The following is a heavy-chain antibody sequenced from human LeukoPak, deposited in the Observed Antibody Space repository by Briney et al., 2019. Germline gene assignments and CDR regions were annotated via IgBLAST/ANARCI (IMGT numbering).Heavy chain of an antibody. D-gene: IGHD1-1*01. Sequence: SETLSLTCTVSGGSISSYYWGWIRQPPGKGLEWIGYIYYSGSTNYNPSLKSRVTISVDTSKNQFSLKLSSVTAADTAVYYCARAPGGTNYYFDYWGQGTLVTVSS. CDR3: ARAPGGTNYYFDY. V-gene: IGHV4-59*01. J-gene: IGHJ4*02. CDR1: GGSISSYY. CDR2: IYYSGST.